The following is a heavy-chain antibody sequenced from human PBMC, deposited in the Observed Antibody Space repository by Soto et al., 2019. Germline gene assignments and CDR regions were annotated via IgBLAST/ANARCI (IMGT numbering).Heavy chain of an antibody. D-gene: IGHD2-15*01. V-gene: IGHV1-69*06. J-gene: IGHJ5*02. CDR1: GGTFSSYA. Sequence: QVQLVQSGAEVKKPGSSVKVSCKASGGTFSSYAISWVRQAPGQGLEWMGGIIPIFGTANYAQKFQGRVTITADKSTSTAYMELSSLRSEDTAVYYCARDHCSGGSCYSFRADWSDPWGQGTLVTVSS. CDR3: ARDHCSGGSCYSFRADWSDP. CDR2: IIPIFGTA.